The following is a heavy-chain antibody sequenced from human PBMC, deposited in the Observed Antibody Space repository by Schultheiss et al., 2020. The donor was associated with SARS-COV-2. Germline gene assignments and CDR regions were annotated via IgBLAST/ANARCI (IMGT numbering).Heavy chain of an antibody. CDR2: INPSGGST. CDR1: GYTFANYY. CDR3: AKDLGSNGYYYGIFDY. J-gene: IGHJ4*02. D-gene: IGHD3-22*01. Sequence: ASVKVSCKASGYTFANYYMHWVRQAPGQGLEWMGKINPSGGSTAYAQKFQGWVTMTRDTSISTAYMELSRLRSDDTAVYYCAKDLGSNGYYYGIFDYWGQGTLVTVSS. V-gene: IGHV1-2*04.